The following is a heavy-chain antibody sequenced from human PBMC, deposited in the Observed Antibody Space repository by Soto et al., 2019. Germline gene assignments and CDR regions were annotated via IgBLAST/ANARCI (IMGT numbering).Heavy chain of an antibody. CDR3: AKGGSYGLN. CDR2: ISDSGGST. J-gene: IGHJ4*02. Sequence: EVQLLESGGDLVQPGVSLRLSCAASGFTFSVVAVSWVRQAPGKGLEWVSIISDSGGSTYYADSVRGRFTISRDNSKNMLYMQMNSLRAEDTALFYCAKGGSYGLNWGQGNLVTVSS. V-gene: IGHV3-23*01. D-gene: IGHD1-26*01. CDR1: GFTFSVVA.